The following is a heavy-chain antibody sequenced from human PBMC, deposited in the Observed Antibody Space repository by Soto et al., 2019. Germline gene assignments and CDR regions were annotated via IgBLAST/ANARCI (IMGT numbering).Heavy chain of an antibody. D-gene: IGHD2-15*01. CDR2: IKSKKDGGTI. CDR1: GAPFSGYW. CDR3: TAETYCGGGSCPEY. Sequence: EVQLVESGGGLVEPGGSLRLTCAVSGAPFSGYWMSWVRQAPGKGLEWVARIKSKKDGGTIEYAAPVKGRLTISSDDERNKLYLQMNSLKTEDTAIYYCTAETYCGGGSCPEYWGQGTLVTVSS. V-gene: IGHV3-15*01. J-gene: IGHJ4*02.